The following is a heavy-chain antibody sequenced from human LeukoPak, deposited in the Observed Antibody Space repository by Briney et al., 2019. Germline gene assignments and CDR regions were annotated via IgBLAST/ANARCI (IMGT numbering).Heavy chain of an antibody. J-gene: IGHJ3*02. Sequence: ASVKVSCKASGYTFTGYYMHWVRQAPGQGLEWMGGIIPIFGTANYAQKFQGRVTITADKSTSTAYMELSSLRSEDTAVYYCARGGPTFITMVRGSHAFDIWGQGTMVTVSS. V-gene: IGHV1-69*06. CDR1: GYTFTGYY. D-gene: IGHD3-10*01. CDR2: IIPIFGTA. CDR3: ARGGPTFITMVRGSHAFDI.